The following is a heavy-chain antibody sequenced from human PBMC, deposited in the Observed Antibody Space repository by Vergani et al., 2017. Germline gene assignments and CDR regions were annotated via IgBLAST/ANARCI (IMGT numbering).Heavy chain of an antibody. CDR1: GFVFSESP. J-gene: IGHJ4*02. CDR2: IRRRSEHYAT. V-gene: IGHV3-73*01. Sequence: EVQLMESGGGWAQPGGSLRLSCAASGFVFSESPTHWVRQVPGKGLEWLGHIRRRSEHYATAYGPSRIGRATISRDDSTNTAYLQLSSLGTDDTAIYFCSAQTQSCHDYWGQGTLVAVSS. D-gene: IGHD3-10*01. CDR3: SAQTQSCHDY.